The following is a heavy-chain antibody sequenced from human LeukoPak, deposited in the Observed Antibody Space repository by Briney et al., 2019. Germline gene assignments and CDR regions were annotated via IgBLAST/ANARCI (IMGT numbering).Heavy chain of an antibody. CDR1: GYTFTIYY. CDR2: INPSGGST. D-gene: IGHD3-22*01. J-gene: IGHJ4*02. CDR3: ARDHYDSSGYSSD. V-gene: IGHV1-46*01. Sequence: GASVNVSFTSSGYTFTIYYMHWVRQAPGQGLEWMGIINPSGGSTSYAQKFQGRVTMTRDTSTSTVYMELSSLTSEDTAVYYCARDHYDSSGYSSDWGQGTLVTVSS.